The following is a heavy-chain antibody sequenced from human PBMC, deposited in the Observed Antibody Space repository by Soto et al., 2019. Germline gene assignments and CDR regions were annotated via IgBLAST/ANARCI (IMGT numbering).Heavy chain of an antibody. CDR1: GYSISSSNW. CDR3: ARAMGCSSTSCYSYYYYGMDV. CDR2: IYYSGST. D-gene: IGHD2-2*01. J-gene: IGHJ6*02. Sequence: QVQLQESGPGLVKPSDTLSLTCAVSGYSISSSNWWGWIRQPPGEGLEWIGYIYYSGSTYYNPSLKRRVSMAVDTSKSQFSLKLSSVTAVDTAVYFCARAMGCSSTSCYSYYYYGMDVWGQGTTVTVSS. V-gene: IGHV4-28*03.